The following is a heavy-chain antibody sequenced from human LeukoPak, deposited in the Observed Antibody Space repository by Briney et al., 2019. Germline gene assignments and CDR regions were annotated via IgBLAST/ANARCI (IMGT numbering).Heavy chain of an antibody. D-gene: IGHD3-16*01. CDR1: GGSISSYY. Sequence: SEALSLTCTVSGGSISSYYWSWIRPPAGKGLEWIGRIYTSGSTNYNPSLKSRVTMSVDTSKNQFSLKLSSVTAADTAVYYCASTPVTYYDYIWGSSSDAFDIWGQGTMVTVSS. V-gene: IGHV4-4*07. CDR3: ASTPVTYYDYIWGSSSDAFDI. CDR2: IYTSGST. J-gene: IGHJ3*02.